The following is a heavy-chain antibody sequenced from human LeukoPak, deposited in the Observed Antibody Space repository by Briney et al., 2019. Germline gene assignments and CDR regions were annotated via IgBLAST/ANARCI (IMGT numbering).Heavy chain of an antibody. Sequence: GGSLRLSCAASGFTFSSYSMNWVRQAPGKGLEWVSSISSSSSYVYYADSVKGRFTISRDNAKNSLYLQMNSLRAEDTAVYYCAKGPNYYDSSGYYYFWGQGTLVTVSS. CDR1: GFTFSSYS. D-gene: IGHD3-22*01. CDR2: ISSSSSYV. J-gene: IGHJ4*02. V-gene: IGHV3-21*01. CDR3: AKGPNYYDSSGYYYF.